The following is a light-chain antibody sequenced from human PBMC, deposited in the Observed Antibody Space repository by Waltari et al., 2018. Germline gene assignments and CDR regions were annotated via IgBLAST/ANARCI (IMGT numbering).Light chain of an antibody. CDR3: SSYAGSNFVV. J-gene: IGLJ2*01. V-gene: IGLV2-8*01. CDR1: SSDVGGYNY. Sequence: QSALAQPPSASGSPGPSVTIPCTGTSSDVGGYNYVSWYQQHPGKAPKLMIYEVSKRPSGVPDRFSGSKSGNTASLTVSGLQAEDEAAYYCSSYAGSNFVVFGGGTKVTVL. CDR2: EVS.